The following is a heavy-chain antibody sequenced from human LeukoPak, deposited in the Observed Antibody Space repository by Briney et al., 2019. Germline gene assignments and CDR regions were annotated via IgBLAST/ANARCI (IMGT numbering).Heavy chain of an antibody. V-gene: IGHV3-30*18. J-gene: IGHJ4*02. CDR3: AKDGNYYDSSGYPRSGYFDY. CDR2: ISYEGSNK. CDR1: GFIFSSYG. D-gene: IGHD3-22*01. Sequence: PGGSLRLSCAASGFIFSSYGMHWVRQAPGKGREWGAVISYEGSNKYYADSVKGRFTISRDNSKNTLYLQMNSLRAEDTAVYYCAKDGNYYDSSGYPRSGYFDYWGQGTLVTVSS.